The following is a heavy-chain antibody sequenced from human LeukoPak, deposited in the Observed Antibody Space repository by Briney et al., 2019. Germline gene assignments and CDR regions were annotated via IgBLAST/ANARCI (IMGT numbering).Heavy chain of an antibody. V-gene: IGHV4-61*08. CDR1: DGSISSGGYY. CDR2: IYYSGST. D-gene: IGHD1-1*01. CDR3: ARTGAWNFDY. J-gene: IGHJ4*02. Sequence: SETLSLTCTVSDGSISSGGYYWSWIRQPPGKGLEWIGYIYYSGSTNYNPSLKSRVTISVDTSKNQFSLKLSSVTAADTAVYYCARTGAWNFDYWGQGTLVTVSS.